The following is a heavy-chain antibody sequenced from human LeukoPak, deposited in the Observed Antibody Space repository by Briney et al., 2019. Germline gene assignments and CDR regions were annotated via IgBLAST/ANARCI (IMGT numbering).Heavy chain of an antibody. CDR3: AKVAGSSGWYGGNAFDI. J-gene: IGHJ3*02. V-gene: IGHV3-23*01. Sequence: PGGSLRLSCVASQFTFGNYAMSWVRQTPGKGLDWVSAVSGDGHSTYSADSVRGRFTISRDNSKSTLYLQMNSLRAEDTALYYCAKVAGSSGWYGGNAFDIWGQGTLVTVSS. D-gene: IGHD6-19*01. CDR2: VSGDGHST. CDR1: QFTFGNYA.